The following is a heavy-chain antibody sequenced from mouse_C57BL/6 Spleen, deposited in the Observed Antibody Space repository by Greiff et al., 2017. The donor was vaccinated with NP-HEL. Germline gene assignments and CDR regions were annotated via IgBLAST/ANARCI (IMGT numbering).Heavy chain of an antibody. Sequence: EVQLQESGGGLVQPGESLKLSCESNEYEFPSHDLSWVRKTPEKRLELVAAINSDGGSTYYPDTMARRFIISRDNTKKTLYLQMSSLRSEDTALYYCARHEGYYGSLRVWGTGTTVTVSS. J-gene: IGHJ1*03. D-gene: IGHD1-1*01. CDR3: ARHEGYYGSLRV. CDR2: INSDGGST. V-gene: IGHV5-2*01. CDR1: EYEFPSHD.